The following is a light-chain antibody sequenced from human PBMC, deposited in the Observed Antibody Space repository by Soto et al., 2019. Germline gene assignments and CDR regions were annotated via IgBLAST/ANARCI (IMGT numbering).Light chain of an antibody. CDR3: SSFTGSNNYIV. CDR2: EVT. Sequence: QSALTQPPSASGFPGQSVTISCTGPKSDIGGSNYVSWYHRQPGRAPKLIIYEVTERPSGVPGRFSGSKSGDTASLTVTGLQAEDEGEYYCSSFTGSNNYIVFGGVTKLTVL. V-gene: IGLV2-8*01. J-gene: IGLJ3*02. CDR1: KSDIGGSNY.